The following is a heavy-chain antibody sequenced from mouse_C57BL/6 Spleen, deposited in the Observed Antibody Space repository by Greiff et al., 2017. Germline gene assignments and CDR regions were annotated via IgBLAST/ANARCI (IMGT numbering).Heavy chain of an antibody. CDR1: GYTFTSYW. J-gene: IGHJ3*01. Sequence: QVQLQQSGAELVMPGASVKLSCKASGYTFTSYWMHWVKQRPGQGLEWIGEIDPSDSYTNYNQKFKGKSTLTVDKSSSTAYMQLSSLTSEDSAVYYCARWATMITTGFAYWGQGTLVTVSA. CDR2: IDPSDSYT. CDR3: ARWATMITTGFAY. V-gene: IGHV1-69*01. D-gene: IGHD2-4*01.